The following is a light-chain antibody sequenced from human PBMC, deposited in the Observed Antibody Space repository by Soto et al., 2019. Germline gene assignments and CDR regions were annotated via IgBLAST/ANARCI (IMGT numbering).Light chain of an antibody. CDR2: DVS. CDR3: SSYTSSSTVV. CDR1: SSDIGGYNS. Sequence: QSALTQPASVSGSPGQSITISCTGTSSDIGGYNSVSWYQQHPGKAPKLMIYDVSNRPSGVSNRFSGSTSGNTASLSISGLQAEDEADYYCSSYTSSSTVVFGGGTKLTVL. J-gene: IGLJ2*01. V-gene: IGLV2-14*03.